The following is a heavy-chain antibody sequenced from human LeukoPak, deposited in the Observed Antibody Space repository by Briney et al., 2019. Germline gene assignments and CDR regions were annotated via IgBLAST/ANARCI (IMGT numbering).Heavy chain of an antibody. CDR1: GASISSSSRADYFF. V-gene: IGHV4-39*01. Sequence: SETLSLTCTVSGASISSSSRADYFFWGWIRQAPGKGLEWIGSIDYSGHTYYNPSLETRATISVDTPKNQFSLSLRSVTAADTAVYYCARPLYNSWDRFDPWGQGTLITVS. CDR2: IDYSGHT. J-gene: IGHJ5*02. D-gene: IGHD3-16*01. CDR3: ARPLYNSWDRFDP.